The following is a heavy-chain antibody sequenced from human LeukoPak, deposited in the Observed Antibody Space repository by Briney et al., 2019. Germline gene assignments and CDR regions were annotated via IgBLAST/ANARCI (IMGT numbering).Heavy chain of an antibody. CDR2: ISDGSSNT. Sequence: PGGSLRLSCAASGFTLSGYTMNWVRQAPGKGLEWVSTISDGSSNTHYADSVKGRFTIYRDDSKSTVYLQMNSLRAEDTATYYCTSRILAHFDHWGQGTVVTVSS. CDR1: GFTLSGYT. J-gene: IGHJ4*02. V-gene: IGHV3-23*01. D-gene: IGHD5-18*01. CDR3: TSRILAHFDH.